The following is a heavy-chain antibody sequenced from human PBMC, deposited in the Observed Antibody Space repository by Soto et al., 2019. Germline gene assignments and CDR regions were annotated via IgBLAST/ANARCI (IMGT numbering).Heavy chain of an antibody. Sequence: SXKVSCRASGSTXNSSPVKWVRQARGQRLEWMGWIVVGSGNTNYAQKFQERVTITRDMSTITAYMELSSLRSEDTAVYYCAAPLPYSSGYELDYWGQGTLVTVSS. CDR1: GSTXNSSP. CDR3: AAPLPYSSGYELDY. CDR2: IVVGSGNT. V-gene: IGHV1-58*01. D-gene: IGHD3-22*01. J-gene: IGHJ4*02.